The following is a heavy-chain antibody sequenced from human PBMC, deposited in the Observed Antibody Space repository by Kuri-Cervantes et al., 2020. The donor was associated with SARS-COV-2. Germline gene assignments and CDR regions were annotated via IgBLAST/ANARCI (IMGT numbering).Heavy chain of an antibody. D-gene: IGHD2-21*01. CDR1: GGSISSYY. J-gene: IGHJ4*02. V-gene: IGHV4-4*07. Sequence: GSLRLSCTVSGGSISSYYWTWIRQPAGEGLEYIGRIYTSGSTDYNSSLKSRVTISIDTSQSRFSLHLTSVTAADTAVYFCARGYGVIAPLYYFDYWGQGTLVTVSS. CDR3: ARGYGVIAPLYYFDY. CDR2: IYTSGST.